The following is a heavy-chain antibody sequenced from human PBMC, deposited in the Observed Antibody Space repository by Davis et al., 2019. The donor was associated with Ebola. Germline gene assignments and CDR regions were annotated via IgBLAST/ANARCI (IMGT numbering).Heavy chain of an antibody. Sequence: GESLKISCAASGFTFSSYSMNWVRQAPGKGLEWVSSISSSSSYIYYADSVKGRFTISRDNAKNSLYLQMNSLRAEDTAVYYCARDKGEAPFNWFDPWGQGTLVTVSS. V-gene: IGHV3-21*01. D-gene: IGHD2-21*01. CDR2: ISSSSSYI. CDR1: GFTFSSYS. CDR3: ARDKGEAPFNWFDP. J-gene: IGHJ5*02.